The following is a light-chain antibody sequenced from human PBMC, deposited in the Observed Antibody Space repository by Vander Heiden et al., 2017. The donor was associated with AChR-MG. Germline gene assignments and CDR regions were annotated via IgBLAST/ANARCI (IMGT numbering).Light chain of an antibody. J-gene: IGKJ1*01. CDR1: QSVRSN. V-gene: IGKV3-15*01. Sequence: EIVMTQSPATLSVSPGERATLSCRASQSVRSNLAWYQQKPGQAPRLLIHGASTRATGIPARFSGSGSGTEFTLTFSSLQSEDLAVYYCQQENYWPQKFGQGTKVEIK. CDR3: QQENYWPQK. CDR2: GAS.